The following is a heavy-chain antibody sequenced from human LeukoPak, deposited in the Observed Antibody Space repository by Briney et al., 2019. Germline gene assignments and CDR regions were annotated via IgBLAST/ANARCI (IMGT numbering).Heavy chain of an antibody. D-gene: IGHD7-27*01. CDR3: ARDPWGFSFEY. J-gene: IGHJ4*02. CDR1: GDSVSRNSGA. V-gene: IGHV6-1*01. CDR2: TFYRSKWYN. Sequence: SQTLSLTCAVSGDSVSRNSGAWNWIRQPPSRGLEWLGRTFYRSKWYNDYAESVKSRITINPDTSKNQFSLQLNSVTPEDTAVYYCARDPWGFSFEYWGQGTLVTVSS.